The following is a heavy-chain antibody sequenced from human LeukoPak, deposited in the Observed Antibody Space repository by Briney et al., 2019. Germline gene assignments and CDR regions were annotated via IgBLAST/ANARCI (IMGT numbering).Heavy chain of an antibody. Sequence: PGGSLRLSCSASGFTFSTYAMHWVRQAPGKGLEYVSVIGSNGGSTYYADSVKGRFTMSRDNSKNTLYLQMNSLRAEDTAVYYCARVARNNWFDPWGQGTLVTVSS. V-gene: IGHV3-64*04. CDR3: ARVARNNWFDP. CDR2: IGSNGGST. CDR1: GFTFSTYA. J-gene: IGHJ5*02.